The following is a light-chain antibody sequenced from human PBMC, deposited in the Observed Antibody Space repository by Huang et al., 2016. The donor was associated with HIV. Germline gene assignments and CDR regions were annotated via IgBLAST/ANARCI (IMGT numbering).Light chain of an antibody. J-gene: IGKJ3*01. CDR2: GAS. CDR3: QQYNNWPPAT. Sequence: EIVMTQSPATLSVPPGERATLSCRASQSVSSNLAWYQQKPGQAPRLLIYGASTRATGIPARFSGSGSGTEFTLTISSLQSEDFAVYYCQQYNNWPPATFGPGTKVDIK. CDR1: QSVSSN. V-gene: IGKV3-15*01.